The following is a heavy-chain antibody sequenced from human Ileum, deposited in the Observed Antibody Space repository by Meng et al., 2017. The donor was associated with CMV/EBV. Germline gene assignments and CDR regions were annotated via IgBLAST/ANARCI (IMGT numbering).Heavy chain of an antibody. V-gene: IGHV3-30*02. J-gene: IGHJ4*02. CDR3: ARDFKWHIDY. Sequence: GESLKISCAASGFTFSSYGMHWVRQAPGKGLEWVAFIRYDGSNKYYADSVKGRFTISRDNSKNTLYLQMNSLRPEDTAVYFCARDFKWHIDYWGQGMLVTVSS. CDR1: GFTFSSYG. D-gene: IGHD2-21*01. CDR2: IRYDGSNK.